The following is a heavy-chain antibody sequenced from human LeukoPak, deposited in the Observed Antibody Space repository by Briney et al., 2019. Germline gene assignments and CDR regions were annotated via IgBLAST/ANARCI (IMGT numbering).Heavy chain of an antibody. J-gene: IGHJ5*02. CDR2: IYYSGST. D-gene: IGHD3-10*01. CDR3: ARDSMVRGVHL. CDR1: GGSINDITYY. V-gene: IGHV4-39*07. Sequence: SETLSLTCTVSGGSINDITYYWGWIRQPPGKGLEWIGSIYYSGSTYYNPSLKSRVTISVDTSKNQFSLKLSPVTAADTAVYYCARDSMVRGVHLWGQGTLVTVSS.